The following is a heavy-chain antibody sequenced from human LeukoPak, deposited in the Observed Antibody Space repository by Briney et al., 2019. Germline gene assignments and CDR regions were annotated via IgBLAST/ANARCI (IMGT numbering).Heavy chain of an antibody. Sequence: GGSLRLSCAASGFTVSSNYMSWVRQAPGKGLEWVPVIYSGGSKYYADSVKGRFTISRDNCKNKLYLQMNSLRAEDTAVYYCARAPGIAVAAYFDYWGQGTLVTVSS. V-gene: IGHV3-66*01. CDR3: ARAPGIAVAAYFDY. J-gene: IGHJ4*02. D-gene: IGHD6-19*01. CDR1: GFTVSSNY. CDR2: IYSGGSK.